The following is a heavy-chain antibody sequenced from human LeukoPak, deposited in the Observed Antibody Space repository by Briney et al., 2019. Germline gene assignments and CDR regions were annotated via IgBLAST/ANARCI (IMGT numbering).Heavy chain of an antibody. CDR1: GGSISSYY. V-gene: IGHV4-4*07. D-gene: IGHD6-19*01. J-gene: IGHJ2*01. CDR3: ARFIAVAGINWYFDL. Sequence: SETLSLTCTVSGGSISSYYWSWIRQPAGKGLEWIGRIYTSGSTNYNPSLKSRVTMSVDTSKNQFSLKLSSVTAADTAVYYCARFIAVAGINWYFDLWGRGTLVTVSS. CDR2: IYTSGST.